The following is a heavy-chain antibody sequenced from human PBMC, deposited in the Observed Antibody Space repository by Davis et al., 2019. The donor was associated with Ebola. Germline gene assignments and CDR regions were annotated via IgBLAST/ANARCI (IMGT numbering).Heavy chain of an antibody. Sequence: GESLKISCVVSGFLFDQYLMSWVRQAPGKGLEWVANIKQDGSEKRYVDSVKGRFTISRDNAKNSMYLQMNNLRADDTAVYYCGRDVGPNDYWGQGTLVTVSS. CDR3: GRDVGPNDY. CDR1: GFLFDQYL. J-gene: IGHJ4*02. D-gene: IGHD3-10*01. V-gene: IGHV3-7*03. CDR2: IKQDGSEK.